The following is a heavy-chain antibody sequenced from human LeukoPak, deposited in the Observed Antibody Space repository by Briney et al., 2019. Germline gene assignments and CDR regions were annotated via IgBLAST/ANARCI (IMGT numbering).Heavy chain of an antibody. D-gene: IGHD3-16*01. V-gene: IGHV3-23*01. CDR2: ISGSGGST. CDR3: ARDGERSSTIGGVYWLDY. Sequence: GGSLRLSCAASGFTFSSYAMSWVRQAPGKGLEWVSAISGSGGSTYNADSVKGRFTISRDNSKNTLYLQMNNLRADDTAVYYCARDGERSSTIGGVYWLDYWGQGILVTVSS. CDR1: GFTFSSYA. J-gene: IGHJ4*02.